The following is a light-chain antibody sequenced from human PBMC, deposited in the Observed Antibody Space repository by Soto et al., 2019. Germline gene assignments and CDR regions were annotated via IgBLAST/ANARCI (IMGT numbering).Light chain of an antibody. J-gene: IGKJ1*01. V-gene: IGKV1-27*01. Sequence: DIEMTQSPSSLSASLGDRVTITCRASDVINSYLAWYQQRPGKAPILLIHTSSTLQSGVPSRFSGSGSGTEFHLTISNLQPEDVAKYYCQTDDSAPWAFGQGTKVEI. CDR1: DVINSY. CDR3: QTDDSAPWA. CDR2: TSS.